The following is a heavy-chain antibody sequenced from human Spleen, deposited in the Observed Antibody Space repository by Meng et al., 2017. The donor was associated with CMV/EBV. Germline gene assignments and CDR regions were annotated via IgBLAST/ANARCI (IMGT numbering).Heavy chain of an antibody. CDR1: GSSVSSNNW. Sequence: SETLSLTCAVSGSSVSSNNWWGWIRQPPGKGLEWIGEINHSGSTKYNPSLKSPVTISVDTSKNQFSLKLSSGTAADTAVYYCASWGYYYDSSGYLVPNDYWGQGTLVTVSS. J-gene: IGHJ4*02. V-gene: IGHV4-4*02. CDR3: ASWGYYYDSSGYLVPNDY. D-gene: IGHD3-22*01. CDR2: INHSGST.